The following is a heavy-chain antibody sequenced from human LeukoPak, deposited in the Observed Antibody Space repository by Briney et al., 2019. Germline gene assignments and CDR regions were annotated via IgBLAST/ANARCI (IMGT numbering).Heavy chain of an antibody. D-gene: IGHD3-10*01. V-gene: IGHV4-34*01. J-gene: IGHJ3*02. Sequence: SETLSLTCAVYGGSFSGYYWSWIRQPPGKGLEWIGEINHSGSTNYNPSLKSRVTMSVDTSKNQFSLKLSSVTAADTAVYYCARDWENYYGSGSYGAFDIWGQGTLVTVSS. CDR3: ARDWENYYGSGSYGAFDI. CDR1: GGSFSGYY. CDR2: INHSGST.